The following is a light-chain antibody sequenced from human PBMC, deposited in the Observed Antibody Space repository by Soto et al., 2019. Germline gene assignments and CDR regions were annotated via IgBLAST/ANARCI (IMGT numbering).Light chain of an antibody. Sequence: DIVLTQSPGTLSLSLGERGSLSCRASQSVSGDYLAWFQQKPGQAPRLLISAASNSAAGTPDRFSASGSGTDFTLTISRVEPEDVAMYFCQQYGSSPFTFGQGTRLEI. J-gene: IGKJ2*01. CDR1: QSVSGDY. CDR2: AAS. V-gene: IGKV3-20*01. CDR3: QQYGSSPFT.